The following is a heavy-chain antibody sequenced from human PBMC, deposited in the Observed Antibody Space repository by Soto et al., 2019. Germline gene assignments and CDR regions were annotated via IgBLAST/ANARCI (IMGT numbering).Heavy chain of an antibody. J-gene: IGHJ6*02. Sequence: QVQLVQSGAEVKKPGASVKVSCKSSGYPFTHYGITWVRQAPGQGLEWMGWISPFNGNTNYGQTLQGRVTLATDASTSTVYMQLRSLRSGDTAVYYCARDQSFARSYYSGIDFWGQGTTVTVSS. CDR1: GYPFTHYG. CDR3: ARDQSFARSYYSGIDF. CDR2: ISPFNGNT. D-gene: IGHD3-10*01. V-gene: IGHV1-18*01.